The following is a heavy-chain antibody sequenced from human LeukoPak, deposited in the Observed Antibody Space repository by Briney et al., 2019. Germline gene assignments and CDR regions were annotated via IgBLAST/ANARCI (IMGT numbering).Heavy chain of an antibody. Sequence: PSETLSLTCTVSSGSISSYYWSWIRQPPGKGLEWIGEINHSGSTNYNPSLKSRVTISVDTSKNQFSLKLSSVTAADTAVYYCARGPPYIVVVTPIGFFHYWGQGTLVTVSS. CDR2: INHSGST. V-gene: IGHV4-34*01. J-gene: IGHJ4*02. CDR3: ARGPPYIVVVTPIGFFHY. D-gene: IGHD2-21*02. CDR1: SGSISSYY.